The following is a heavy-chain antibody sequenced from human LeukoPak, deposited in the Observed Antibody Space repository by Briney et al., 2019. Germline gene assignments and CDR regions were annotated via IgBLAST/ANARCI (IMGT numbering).Heavy chain of an antibody. CDR3: ARDGSVTRYCSSTSCYLGY. CDR2: INPNSGGT. Sequence: ASVKVSCKASGYTFTGYYMHWVRQAPGQGLEWMGWINPNSGGTNYAQKFQGRVTMTRETSISTAYMELSRLRSDDTAVYYCARDGSVTRYCSSTSCYLGYWGQGTLVTVSS. CDR1: GYTFTGYY. D-gene: IGHD2-2*01. V-gene: IGHV1-2*02. J-gene: IGHJ4*02.